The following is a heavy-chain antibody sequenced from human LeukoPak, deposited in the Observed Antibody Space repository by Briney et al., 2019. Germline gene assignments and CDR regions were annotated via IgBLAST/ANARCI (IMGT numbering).Heavy chain of an antibody. Sequence: GGSLRLSCAASGFTFSSYGMHWVRQAPGKGLERVAFIRYDGSNKYYADSVKGRFTISRDNSKNTLYLQMNSLRAEDTAVYYCAKDLIAAAGGYYYYYYMDVWGKGTTVTVSS. CDR2: IRYDGSNK. CDR3: AKDLIAAAGGYYYYYYMDV. D-gene: IGHD6-13*01. J-gene: IGHJ6*03. CDR1: GFTFSSYG. V-gene: IGHV3-30*02.